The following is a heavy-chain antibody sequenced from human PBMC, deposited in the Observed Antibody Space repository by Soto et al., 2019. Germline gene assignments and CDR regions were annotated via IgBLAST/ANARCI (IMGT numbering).Heavy chain of an antibody. D-gene: IGHD1-7*01. CDR1: GFTFSSYS. CDR3: AKNQERELPRVIDF. Sequence: GGSLRLSCAASGFTFSSYSMNWVRQAPGKGLEWVSSISSSSYIYYADSVKGRFTISRDNAKNSLYLQMSSLRAEDTALYYCAKNQERELPRVIDFWGQGTLVTVSS. J-gene: IGHJ4*02. V-gene: IGHV3-21*04. CDR2: ISSSSYI.